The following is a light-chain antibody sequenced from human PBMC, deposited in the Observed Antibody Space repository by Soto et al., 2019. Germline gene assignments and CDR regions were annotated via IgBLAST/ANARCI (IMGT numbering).Light chain of an antibody. CDR3: SSYTRSSTKV. CDR1: SSDVGAYNY. CDR2: EVT. Sequence: QSVLAQPASVSGSPGQSITISCAGTSSDVGAYNYVSWYQLHPGKAPKLIISEVTNRPSGVSSRFSGSKSANTASLTISGLRAEDEADYYRSSYTRSSTKVFGTGTKVTVL. V-gene: IGLV2-14*01. J-gene: IGLJ1*01.